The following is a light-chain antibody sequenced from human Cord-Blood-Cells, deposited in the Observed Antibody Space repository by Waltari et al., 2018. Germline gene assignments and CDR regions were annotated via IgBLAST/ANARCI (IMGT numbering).Light chain of an antibody. V-gene: IGLV3-19*01. CDR3: NSRDSSGNHWV. CDR1: SRRSYY. CDR2: GKN. J-gene: IGLJ3*02. Sequence: SSELTQDPAVSVALGQTVRITCQGDSRRSYYASWYTQKPVQAPVLVIYGKNNRPSGIPDRFSGSSSGNTASLTITGAQAEDEADYYCNSRDSSGNHWVFGGGTKLTVL.